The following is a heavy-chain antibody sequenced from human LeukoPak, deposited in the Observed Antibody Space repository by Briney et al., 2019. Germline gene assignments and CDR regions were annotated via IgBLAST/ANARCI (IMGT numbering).Heavy chain of an antibody. Sequence: SETLSLTCAVYGGSFSGYYWSWIRQPPGKGLGWIGEINHSGSTNYNPSLKSRVTMILDKSKNQFSLKLNSVTAADTAVYYCARNGGNSDYDYWGQGTLVTVSA. D-gene: IGHD4-23*01. V-gene: IGHV4-34*01. CDR2: INHSGST. CDR1: GGSFSGYY. CDR3: ARNGGNSDYDY. J-gene: IGHJ4*02.